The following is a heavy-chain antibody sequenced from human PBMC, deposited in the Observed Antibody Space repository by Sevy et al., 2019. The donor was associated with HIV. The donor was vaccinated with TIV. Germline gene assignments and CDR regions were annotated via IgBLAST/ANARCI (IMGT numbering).Heavy chain of an antibody. D-gene: IGHD3-22*01. Sequence: GGFLRLSCASSGFSVSDTYMSWVRQAPGKGLEWVSVIYSGDKTYHADSVKGRFTISRDSSKNTIYLQLNSLRTEDTAVYYCARLNVYYYDDDGYYTTGNAFDIWGQGTMVTVSS. CDR1: GFSVSDTY. V-gene: IGHV3-53*01. J-gene: IGHJ3*02. CDR2: IYSGDKT. CDR3: ARLNVYYYDDDGYYTTGNAFDI.